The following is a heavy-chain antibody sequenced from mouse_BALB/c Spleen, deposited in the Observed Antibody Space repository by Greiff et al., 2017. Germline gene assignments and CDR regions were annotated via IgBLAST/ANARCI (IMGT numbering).Heavy chain of an antibody. CDR2: ISDGGSYT. CDR1: GFTFSDYY. CDR3: AREESFAY. J-gene: IGHJ3*01. V-gene: IGHV5-4*02. Sequence: VQLKQSGGGLVKPGGSLKLSCAASGFTFSDYYMYWVRQTPEKRLEWVATISDGGSYTYYPDSVKGRFTISRDNAKNNLYLQMSSLKSEDTAMYYCAREESFAYWGQGTLVTVSA.